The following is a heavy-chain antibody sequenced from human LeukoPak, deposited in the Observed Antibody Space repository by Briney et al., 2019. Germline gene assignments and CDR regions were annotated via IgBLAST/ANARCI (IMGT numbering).Heavy chain of an antibody. CDR3: ARGRNSGFDY. V-gene: IGHV6-1*01. D-gene: IGHD2/OR15-2a*01. CDR2: TYNRSKWNN. CDR1: GYSVSGNSADA. Sequence: SQTLPLTCAISGYSVSGNSADAWDWLRQSPSRGLEWLGRTYNRSKWNNDYAVSVKSRITINPDTSKNQFSLHLNSVTPEDTAVYYCARGRNSGFDYWGQGTLVTVSS. J-gene: IGHJ4*02.